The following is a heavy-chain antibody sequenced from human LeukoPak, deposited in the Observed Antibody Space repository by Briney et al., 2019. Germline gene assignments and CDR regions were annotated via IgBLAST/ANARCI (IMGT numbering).Heavy chain of an antibody. CDR1: GFTFSSYA. CDR2: ISYDGSNK. D-gene: IGHD3-22*01. CDR3: ARAEYYYDSSGYLY. J-gene: IGHJ4*02. Sequence: GGSLRLSCAASGFTFSSYAMHWVRQAPGKGLEWVAVISYDGSNKYYADSVKGRFTISRDNSKNTLYLQMNSLRAEDTAVYYCARAEYYYDSSGYLYWGQGTLVTVSS. V-gene: IGHV3-30-3*01.